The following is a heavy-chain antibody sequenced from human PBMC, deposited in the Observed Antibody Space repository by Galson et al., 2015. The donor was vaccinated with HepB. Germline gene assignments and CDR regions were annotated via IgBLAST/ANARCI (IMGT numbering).Heavy chain of an antibody. Sequence: SETLSLTCAVYGGSLSDYYWSWIRQSPGKGLEWIGEVNHRGSTTSNPSLKSRVAISVDTSKNQFSLRLNSVTAADTAVYYCATIGGYSSDWSLGVFGDWGQGTLVSVSS. V-gene: IGHV4-34*01. CDR1: GGSLSDYY. CDR2: VNHRGST. J-gene: IGHJ4*02. D-gene: IGHD6-19*01. CDR3: ATIGGYSSDWSLGVFGD.